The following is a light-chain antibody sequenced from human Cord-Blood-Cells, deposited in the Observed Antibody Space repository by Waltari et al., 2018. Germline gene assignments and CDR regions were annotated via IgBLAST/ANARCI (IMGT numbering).Light chain of an antibody. CDR2: GAS. V-gene: IGKV3-15*01. CDR1: QSVSSN. J-gene: IGKJ1*01. CDR3: EEYNHRAT. Sequence: DIVMPQSPATLSVSPGERATISCRASQSVSSNLAWYQQKPGQAPRLLIYGASTSATGIPARSSGSGAGTELTLTNSSLQSEDFGVYYCEEYNHRATFGQGTKVEI.